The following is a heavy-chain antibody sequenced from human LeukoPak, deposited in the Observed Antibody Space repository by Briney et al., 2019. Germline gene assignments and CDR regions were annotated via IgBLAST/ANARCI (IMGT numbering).Heavy chain of an antibody. CDR2: INPNSGGT. D-gene: IGHD2-2*02. Sequence: ASVKVSCKASGYTFTDYYMHWVRQAPGQGLEWMGWINPNSGGTNYAQKFQGRVTMTRDTSISTAYTELSRLRSDDTAVYYCARVDCSSTSCYTYFDYWGQGTLVTVSS. CDR3: ARVDCSSTSCYTYFDY. CDR1: GYTFTDYY. V-gene: IGHV1-2*02. J-gene: IGHJ4*02.